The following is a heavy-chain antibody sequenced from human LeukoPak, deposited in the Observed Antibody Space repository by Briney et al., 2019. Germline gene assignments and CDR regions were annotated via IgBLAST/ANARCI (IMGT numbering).Heavy chain of an antibody. V-gene: IGHV3-48*01. Sequence: GGSLRLSCAASGFTFSDYNMNWVRQPPGKGLEWVSYINSRSSTIYYADSVKGRFTISRDNAKNSMYLQMNSLRAEDTAVYYCARAYSGYTYGYHYWGQGTLVTVSS. CDR1: GFTFSDYN. J-gene: IGHJ4*02. D-gene: IGHD5-18*01. CDR2: INSRSSTI. CDR3: ARAYSGYTYGYHY.